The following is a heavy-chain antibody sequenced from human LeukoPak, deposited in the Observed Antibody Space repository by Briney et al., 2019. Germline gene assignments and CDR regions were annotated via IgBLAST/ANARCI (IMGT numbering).Heavy chain of an antibody. V-gene: IGHV4-59*01. CDR1: GGSISSYY. Sequence: SETLSLTCTVSGGSISSYYWSWIRQPPGKGLEWIGYIYYSGSTNYNPSLKSRVTISVDTSKNQFSLKLSSVTAADTAVYYCARIVVVPLHGYYYYMDVWGKGTTVTVSS. J-gene: IGHJ6*03. CDR2: IYYSGST. CDR3: ARIVVVPLHGYYYYMDV. D-gene: IGHD2-2*01.